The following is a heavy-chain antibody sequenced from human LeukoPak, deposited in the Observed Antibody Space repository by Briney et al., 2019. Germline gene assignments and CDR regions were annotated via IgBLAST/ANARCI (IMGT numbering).Heavy chain of an antibody. D-gene: IGHD6-19*01. CDR2: ISTNGDVI. CDR3: ATTLGSGWKFDY. Sequence: GGSLRLSCAASGFTFSSYWMSWVRQAPGKGLEWVAHISTNGDVINYANSVKGRFTISRDNAKNSVYLQMNSLRADDTALYYCATTLGSGWKFDYWGQGTLVTVSS. V-gene: IGHV3-48*04. J-gene: IGHJ4*02. CDR1: GFTFSSYW.